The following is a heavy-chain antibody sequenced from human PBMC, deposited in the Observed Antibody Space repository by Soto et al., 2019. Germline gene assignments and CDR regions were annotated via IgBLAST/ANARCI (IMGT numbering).Heavy chain of an antibody. CDR2: TKQDGTEK. Sequence: EVQLVESGGGLVQPGGSLRLSCAASEFSFGDYWMSWVRQAPGKGLEWVANTKQDGTEKYYVDSVKGRFTIYRDNAKNSLHLQMDSLRAEDTAVYYCARDRRRRTGIRCCAFDNWGHGTMVTVA. CDR3: ARDRRRRTGIRCCAFDN. V-gene: IGHV3-7*01. CDR1: EFSFGDYW. J-gene: IGHJ3*02. D-gene: IGHD3-9*01.